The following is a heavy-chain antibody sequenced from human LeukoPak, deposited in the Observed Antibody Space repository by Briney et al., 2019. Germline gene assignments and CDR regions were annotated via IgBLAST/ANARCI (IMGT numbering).Heavy chain of an antibody. CDR3: ASRRIYDFWSGYYQGMDV. D-gene: IGHD3-3*01. CDR1: GGSFSGYY. J-gene: IGHJ6*04. V-gene: IGHV4-34*01. Sequence: SETLSLTCAVYGGSFSGYYWSWIRQPPGKGLEWIGEINHSGSINYNPSLKSRVTISVDTSKNQFSLKLSSVTAADTAVYYCASRRIYDFWSGYYQGMDVWGKGTTVTVSS. CDR2: INHSGSI.